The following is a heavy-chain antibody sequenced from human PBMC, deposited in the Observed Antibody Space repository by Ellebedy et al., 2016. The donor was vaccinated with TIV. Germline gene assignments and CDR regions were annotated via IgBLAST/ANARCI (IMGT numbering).Heavy chain of an antibody. J-gene: IGHJ6*02. D-gene: IGHD2-15*01. CDR2: ISSSSSTI. CDR3: AREEEAWRIYDYYYGMDV. CDR1: GFTFSSYS. V-gene: IGHV3-48*01. Sequence: GESLKISXAASGFTFSSYSMNWVRQAPGKGLEWVSYISSSSSTIYYADSVKGRFTISRDNAKNSLYLQMNSLRAEDTAVYYCAREEEAWRIYDYYYGMDVWGQGTTVTVSS.